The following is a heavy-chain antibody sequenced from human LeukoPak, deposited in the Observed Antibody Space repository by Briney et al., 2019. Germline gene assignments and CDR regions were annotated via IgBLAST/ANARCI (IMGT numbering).Heavy chain of an antibody. V-gene: IGHV3-33*06. D-gene: IGHD2-2*01. CDR1: GFTFSDYG. J-gene: IGHJ4*02. CDR3: AKDCRSSTSCYDY. CDR2: IWYDGTDK. Sequence: GGSLRLSCAASGFTFSDYGMHWVRQAPGKGLEWVAVIWYDGTDKYYADSVKGRFTISRDNSKNTLYLEMNTLRAEDTAVYYCAKDCRSSTSCYDYWGQGTLVTVSS.